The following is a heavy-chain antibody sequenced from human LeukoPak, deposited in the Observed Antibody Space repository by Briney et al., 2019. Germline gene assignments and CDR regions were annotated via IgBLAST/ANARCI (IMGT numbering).Heavy chain of an antibody. CDR1: GGSISSYY. Sequence: NASETLSLTCTVSGGSISSYYWSWLRQPAGKGLEWIGRIYTSGSTNYNPSLKSRVTMSVDTSKNQFSLKLSSVTAADTAVYYCARLHYYYYYMDVWGKGTTVTVSS. CDR3: ARLHYYYYYMDV. J-gene: IGHJ6*03. V-gene: IGHV4-4*07. D-gene: IGHD6-6*01. CDR2: IYTSGST.